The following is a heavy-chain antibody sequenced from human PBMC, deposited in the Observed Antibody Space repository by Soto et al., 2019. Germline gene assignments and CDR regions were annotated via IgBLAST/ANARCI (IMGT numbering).Heavy chain of an antibody. Sequence: EAQLLESGGGLVQPGGSLRLSCAASGFTFSSYAMSWVRQAPGKGLEWVSAISGSGGSTYYADSVKGRFTISRDNSKNTLYLQMNSLRAEDTAVYYCAKGRDIVVVPAATPFDYWGQGTLVTVSS. CDR2: ISGSGGST. D-gene: IGHD2-2*01. V-gene: IGHV3-23*01. CDR3: AKGRDIVVVPAATPFDY. J-gene: IGHJ4*02. CDR1: GFTFSSYA.